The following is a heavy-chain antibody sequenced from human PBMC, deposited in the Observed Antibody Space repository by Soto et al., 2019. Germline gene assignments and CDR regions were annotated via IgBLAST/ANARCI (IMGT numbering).Heavy chain of an antibody. CDR2: IYYSGST. V-gene: IGHV4-59*01. J-gene: IGHJ4*02. D-gene: IGHD6-6*01. CDR1: GGSISSYY. Sequence: SETLSLTCTVSGGSISSYYWSWIRQPPGKGLEWIGYIYYSGSTNYNPSLKSRVTISVDTSKNQFSLKLSSVTAADTAVYYCARGNFEYSSSSFDYWGQGTLVTVSS. CDR3: ARGNFEYSSSSFDY.